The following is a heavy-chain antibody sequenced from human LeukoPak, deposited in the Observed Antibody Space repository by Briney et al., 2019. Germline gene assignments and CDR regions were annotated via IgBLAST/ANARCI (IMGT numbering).Heavy chain of an antibody. CDR3: ASRIVGATGPAGTFLY. J-gene: IGHJ4*02. CDR1: GYSFTSYW. V-gene: IGHV5-51*01. D-gene: IGHD1-26*01. CDR2: IYPGDSDT. Sequence: GESLKISCKGSGYSFTSYWIGWVRQMPEKGLEWMGIIYPGDSDTRYSPSFQGQVTISADKSISTAYLQWSSLKASDTAMYYCASRIVGATGPAGTFLYWGQGTLVTISS.